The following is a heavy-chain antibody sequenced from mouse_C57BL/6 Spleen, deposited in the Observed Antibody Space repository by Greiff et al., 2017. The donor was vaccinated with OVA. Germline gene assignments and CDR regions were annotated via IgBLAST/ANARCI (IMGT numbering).Heavy chain of an antibody. D-gene: IGHD1-1*01. CDR2: IDPENGDI. Sequence: VQLQQSGAELVRPGASVKLSCTASGFNIKDDYMHWVKQRPDQGLAWIGWIDPENGDIEYASKFPGKVTITADTSANTAYLQLSRLTAEDTAVYYCTTGGSRYVAWFAYWGQGTLVTVSA. CDR3: TTGGSRYVAWFAY. V-gene: IGHV14-4*01. CDR1: GFNIKDDY. J-gene: IGHJ3*01.